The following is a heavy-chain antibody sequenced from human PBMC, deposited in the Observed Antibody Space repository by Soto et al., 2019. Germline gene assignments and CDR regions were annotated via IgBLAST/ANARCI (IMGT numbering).Heavy chain of an antibody. Sequence: SVKVSCKASGGTFSSYSISWVRQAPVQGLEWMGGIIPIFGTANYAQKFQGRVTITADESTSTAYMELSSLRSEDTAVYYCARVHYDFWSGSVSYNNYYHYYGMDVWGQGTSVTVSS. CDR1: GGTFSSYS. CDR3: ARVHYDFWSGSVSYNNYYHYYGMDV. J-gene: IGHJ6*02. V-gene: IGHV1-69*13. D-gene: IGHD3-3*01. CDR2: IIPIFGTA.